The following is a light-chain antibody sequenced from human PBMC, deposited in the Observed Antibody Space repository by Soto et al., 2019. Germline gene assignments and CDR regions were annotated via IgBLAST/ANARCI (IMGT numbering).Light chain of an antibody. J-gene: IGLJ2*01. CDR2: VNSDGSH. CDR3: QTWGTGILV. V-gene: IGLV4-69*01. CDR1: SGHSSYA. Sequence: QAVLTQSPSASASLGASVKLTCTLSSGHSSYAIGWHQQQPEKGPRYLMKVNSDGSHSKGDGIPDRFSGSSSGAERYLTISSLQSEDEADYYCQTWGTGILVFGGGTQLTVL.